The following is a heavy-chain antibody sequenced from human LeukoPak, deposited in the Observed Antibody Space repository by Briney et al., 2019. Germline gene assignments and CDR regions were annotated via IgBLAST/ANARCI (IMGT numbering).Heavy chain of an antibody. Sequence: GGSLRLSCAASRFTFTRHAMSWVRQAPGKGLEWVSTTGLESVHTLCADSVQGRFTVSRDNSRNTLDLQMDNLTVDDTAIYYCVRGDDVGKHPTRAYYFDIWGQGTLVSVSS. V-gene: IGHV3-23*01. D-gene: IGHD3-16*01. CDR2: TGLESVHT. CDR1: RFTFTRHA. J-gene: IGHJ4*02. CDR3: VRGDDVGKHPTRAYYFDI.